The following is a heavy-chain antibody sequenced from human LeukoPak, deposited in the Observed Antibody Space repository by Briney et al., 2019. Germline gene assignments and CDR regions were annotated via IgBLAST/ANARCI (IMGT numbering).Heavy chain of an antibody. CDR2: IYYSGST. CDR1: GGSFSGYY. Sequence: SETLSLTCAVYGGSFSGYYWSWIRQPPGKGLEWIGYIYYSGSTNYNPSLKSRVTISVDTSKNQSSLKLSSVTAADTAVYYCASCYPMSGSHIWGQGTMVTVSS. J-gene: IGHJ3*02. D-gene: IGHD2-21*01. V-gene: IGHV4-59*01. CDR3: ASCYPMSGSHI.